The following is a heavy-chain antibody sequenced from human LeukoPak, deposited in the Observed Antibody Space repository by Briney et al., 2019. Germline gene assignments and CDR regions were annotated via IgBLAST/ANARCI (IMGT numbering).Heavy chain of an antibody. J-gene: IGHJ3*02. Sequence: SVPVSCKASGYTLTNYGISWVGQAPGQGLDGMGWISAYNGNTNYAQKLHGRVTMTTDTSTSTAYMELRSLRSDDTAVYYCARDEHYDSSGYSDAFDIWGQGTMVTVSS. V-gene: IGHV1-18*01. CDR3: ARDEHYDSSGYSDAFDI. CDR1: GYTLTNYG. D-gene: IGHD3-22*01. CDR2: ISAYNGNT.